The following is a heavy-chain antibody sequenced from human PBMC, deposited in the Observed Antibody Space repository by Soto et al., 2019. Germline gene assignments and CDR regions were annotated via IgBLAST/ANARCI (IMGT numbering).Heavy chain of an antibody. CDR1: GFTFSNFA. V-gene: IGHV3-23*01. Sequence: EVQLLESGGGLVQPGGSLSLSCAASGFTFSNFAMSWVRQAPGKGLEWVSAIGTSGGDTYYADSVKGRFTISRDNSKNTLYLQLSSLRAEDTAVYYAIKSSRTLGDSWGQGTLVTVSS. CDR2: IGTSGGDT. CDR3: IKSSRTLGDS. J-gene: IGHJ4*02. D-gene: IGHD6-13*01.